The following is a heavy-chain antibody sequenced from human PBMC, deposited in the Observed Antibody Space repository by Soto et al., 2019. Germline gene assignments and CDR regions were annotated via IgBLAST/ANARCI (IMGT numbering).Heavy chain of an antibody. D-gene: IGHD5-12*01. CDR1: GFNFRSYA. Sequence: PGGSLRLSCEASGFNFRSYAMHWVRQAPGKGLEWVAVLSYDGADKYYADSVKGRFTVSRDNSKNTLSLQMNNLIAADTAVYYCAKSPGGVATMDPIDYWGQGTRVTVSS. CDR3: AKSPGGVATMDPIDY. J-gene: IGHJ4*02. CDR2: LSYDGADK. V-gene: IGHV3-30-3*01.